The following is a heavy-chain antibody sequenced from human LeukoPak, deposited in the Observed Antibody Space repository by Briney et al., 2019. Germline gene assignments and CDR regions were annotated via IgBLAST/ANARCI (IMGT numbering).Heavy chain of an antibody. J-gene: IGHJ4*02. Sequence: PSETLSLTCTVSGGSISSSSYYWSWIRQPPGKGLEWIGYIYYSGSTNYNPSLKSRVTISVDTSKNQFSLKLSSVTAADTAVYYCARVRPDSTVTTSYLFDYWGQGTLVTVSS. V-gene: IGHV4-61*01. CDR1: GGSISSSSYY. D-gene: IGHD4-17*01. CDR2: IYYSGST. CDR3: ARVRPDSTVTTSYLFDY.